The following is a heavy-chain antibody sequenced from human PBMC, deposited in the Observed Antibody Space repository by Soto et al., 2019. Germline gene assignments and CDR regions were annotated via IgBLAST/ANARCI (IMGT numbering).Heavy chain of an antibody. CDR2: ISSSSSTI. Sequence: PGGSLRLSCAASGFTFSSYSMNWVRQAPGKGLEWVSYISSSSSTIYYADSVKGRFTISRDNAKNSLYLQMNSLRDEDTAVYYCARDQGSSWYQRYGMDVWGQGTTVTVSS. D-gene: IGHD6-13*01. V-gene: IGHV3-48*02. CDR3: ARDQGSSWYQRYGMDV. J-gene: IGHJ6*02. CDR1: GFTFSSYS.